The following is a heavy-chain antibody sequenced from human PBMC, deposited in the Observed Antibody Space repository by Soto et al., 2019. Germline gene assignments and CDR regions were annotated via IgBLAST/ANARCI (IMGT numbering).Heavy chain of an antibody. J-gene: IGHJ6*02. CDR3: AREDRDRETGLVPAAIDGMDV. CDR2: IIPIFGIA. Sequence: QVQLVQSGAEVKKPGSSVKVSCKASGGTFSRYSITWVRQAPGHGLEWIGRIIPIFGIASCAQKFQGRVTITADASTSTAYRELSSLRSDDTAVYYCAREDRDRETGLVPAAIDGMDVWGQGTTVTVSS. D-gene: IGHD2-2*01. CDR1: GGTFSRYS. V-gene: IGHV1-69*08.